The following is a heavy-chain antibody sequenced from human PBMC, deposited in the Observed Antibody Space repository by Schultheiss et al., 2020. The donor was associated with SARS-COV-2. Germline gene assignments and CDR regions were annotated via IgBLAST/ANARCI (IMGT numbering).Heavy chain of an antibody. V-gene: IGHV1-18*04. Sequence: ASVKVSCKASGYTFTSYGISWVRQAPGQGLEWMGWISAYNGNTNYAQKLQGRVTMTTDTSTSTAYMELRSLRSDDTAVYYCARRRITMVRGVIIGNWFDPWGQGTLVTVSS. D-gene: IGHD3-10*01. CDR2: ISAYNGNT. J-gene: IGHJ5*02. CDR3: ARRRITMVRGVIIGNWFDP. CDR1: GYTFTSYG.